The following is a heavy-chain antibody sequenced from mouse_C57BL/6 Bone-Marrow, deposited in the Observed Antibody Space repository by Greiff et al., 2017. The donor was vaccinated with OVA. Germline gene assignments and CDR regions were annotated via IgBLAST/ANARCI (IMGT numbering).Heavy chain of an antibody. CDR2: IDPADSYN. D-gene: IGHD1-1*01. V-gene: IGHV1-69*01. Sequence: QVQLQQPGAELVMPGASVKLSCKASGYTFTSYWMNWVKQRPGQGLEWIGEIDPADSYNNYNQKFKGKSTLTVDNSSSTAYLQLSSLPSEDSAVYDSAKRPISSVGTTGHIDVWGTGTTVTVSS. CDR3: AKRPISSVGTTGHIDV. CDR1: GYTFTSYW. J-gene: IGHJ1*03.